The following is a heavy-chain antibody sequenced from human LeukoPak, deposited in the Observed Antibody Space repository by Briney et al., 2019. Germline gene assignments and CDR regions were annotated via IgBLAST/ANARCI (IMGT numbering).Heavy chain of an antibody. V-gene: IGHV3-23*01. J-gene: IGHJ4*02. D-gene: IGHD3-10*01. Sequence: GGSLRLSCAASAFTFSNYAMSWVRQAPGKGLEWVSAIGGSGGRRYYADSVKGRFTISRDNSKNTLYLQMNSLRAEDTAVYYCARVTYGSGTYGAFDYWGQGTLVTVSS. CDR1: AFTFSNYA. CDR3: ARVTYGSGTYGAFDY. CDR2: IGGSGGRR.